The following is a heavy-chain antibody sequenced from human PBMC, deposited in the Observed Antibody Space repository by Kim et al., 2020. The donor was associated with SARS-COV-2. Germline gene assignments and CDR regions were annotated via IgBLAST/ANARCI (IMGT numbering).Heavy chain of an antibody. CDR1: GGSISSYF. CDR3: ARGVEDPSQLDS. D-gene: IGHD3-3*01. CDR2: IYYSGST. J-gene: IGHJ4*02. Sequence: SETLSLTCSVSGGSISSYFWNWIRQPPGKGLEWIGYIYYSGSTNYNSYRNNRVTISINMSKDHFSLKLNSMTAADTAVYYCARGVEDPSQLDSWGQGTLVTVSS. V-gene: IGHV4-59*13.